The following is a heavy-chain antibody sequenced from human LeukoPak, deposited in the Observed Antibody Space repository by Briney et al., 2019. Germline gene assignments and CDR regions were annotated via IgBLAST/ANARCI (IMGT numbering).Heavy chain of an antibody. D-gene: IGHD3-22*01. J-gene: IGHJ6*02. CDR3: ASWDDSSGYYYPGYYGMDV. Sequence: SVKVSCKASGGTFSSYAISWVRQAPGQGLEWMGGIIPIFGTANYAQKFQGRVTITADESTSTAYMELSSLRSEDTAVYYCASWDDSSGYYYPGYYGMDVWGQGTTVTVSS. CDR2: IIPIFGTA. V-gene: IGHV1-69*13. CDR1: GGTFSSYA.